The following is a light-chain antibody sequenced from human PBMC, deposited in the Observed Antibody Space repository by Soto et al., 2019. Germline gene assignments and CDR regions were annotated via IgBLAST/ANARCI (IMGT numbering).Light chain of an antibody. CDR3: QSYDSSLSGSV. CDR1: SSNIGAGYD. Sequence: QAVVTQPPSVSGAPGQRVTISCTGSSSNIGAGYDVHWYQHLPGTAPKLLLHGNSNRPSGVPDRFSGSKSGTSASLAITGLQAEDEAEYYCQSYDSSLSGSVFGGGTKLTVL. CDR2: GNS. V-gene: IGLV1-40*01. J-gene: IGLJ2*01.